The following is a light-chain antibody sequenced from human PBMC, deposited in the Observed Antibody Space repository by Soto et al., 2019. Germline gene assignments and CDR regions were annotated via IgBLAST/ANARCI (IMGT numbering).Light chain of an antibody. Sequence: DIQLTQSPSFLHASVGDRVTITCRASQGISNYLAWYQQKPGKAPKLLIYKASTLESGVPSRFSRSGSGTEFTLTISRLQPDDFATYYCQQYSSPWTFGLGTKVEIK. CDR2: KAS. V-gene: IGKV1-9*01. CDR3: QQYSSPWT. CDR1: QGISNY. J-gene: IGKJ1*01.